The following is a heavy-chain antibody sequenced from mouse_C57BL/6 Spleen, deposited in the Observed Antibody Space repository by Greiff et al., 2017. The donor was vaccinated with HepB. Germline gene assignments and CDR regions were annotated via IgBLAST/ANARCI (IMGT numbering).Heavy chain of an antibody. V-gene: IGHV3-6*01. Sequence: EVQLQESGPGLVKPSQSLSLTCSVTGYSITSGYYWNWIRQFPGNKLEWMGYISYDGSNNYNPSLKNRISITRDTSKNQFFLKLNSVTTEDTATYYCAKGFITTVVEYFDVWGTGTTVTVSS. CDR2: ISYDGSN. CDR1: GYSITSGYY. CDR3: AKGFITTVVEYFDV. D-gene: IGHD1-1*01. J-gene: IGHJ1*03.